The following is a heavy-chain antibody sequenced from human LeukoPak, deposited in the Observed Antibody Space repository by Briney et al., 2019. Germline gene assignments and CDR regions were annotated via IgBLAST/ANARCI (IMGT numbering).Heavy chain of an antibody. V-gene: IGHV4-4*07. J-gene: IGHJ4*02. D-gene: IGHD1-26*01. CDR2: IYSGGST. CDR1: GGSISSYY. CDR3: ARENTGSYREFDY. Sequence: SETLSLTCTVSGGSISSYYWSWIRQPAGKGLEWIGRIYSGGSTNYDPSLKSRVTMSVDSSNNQFSLKLSSVTAADTAVFYSARENTGSYREFDYWGQGTLVTVSS.